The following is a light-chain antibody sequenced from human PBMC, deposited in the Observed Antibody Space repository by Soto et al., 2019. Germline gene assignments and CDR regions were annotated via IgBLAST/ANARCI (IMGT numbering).Light chain of an antibody. CDR2: GAS. J-gene: IGKJ2*01. Sequence: EIVMTQSPATLSVSPGERATLSCRASQSVSSNLAWYQQKPGQAPRLLIYGASTRATGIPARFSGSGSGTEFTLTISSLQSEDFAVYYCQQCSNWPYTFGQGTKVDIK. CDR3: QQCSNWPYT. CDR1: QSVSSN. V-gene: IGKV3D-15*01.